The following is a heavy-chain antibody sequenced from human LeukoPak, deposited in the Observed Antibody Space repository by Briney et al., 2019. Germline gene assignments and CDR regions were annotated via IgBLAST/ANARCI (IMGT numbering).Heavy chain of an antibody. CDR2: ISSSSSTI. CDR1: GFTFSDYY. V-gene: IGHV3-48*01. Sequence: PGGSLRLSCAASGFTFSDYYMNWVRQAPGKGLEWVSYISSSSSTIYYADSVKGRFTISRDNAKNSLYLQMNSLRAEDTAVYYCARGSTYYDSSGQVPFDYWGQGTLVTVSS. CDR3: ARGSTYYDSSGQVPFDY. D-gene: IGHD3-22*01. J-gene: IGHJ4*02.